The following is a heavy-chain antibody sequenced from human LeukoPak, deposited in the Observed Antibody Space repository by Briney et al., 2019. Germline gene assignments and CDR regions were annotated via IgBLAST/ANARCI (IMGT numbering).Heavy chain of an antibody. D-gene: IGHD4-23*01. Sequence: SETLSLTCTVSGGSISSTNFYWGWIRQPPGRGLEWIGTISSGGDSYYIPSLKSRLTISVDTSKNQFSFNLSSVTAADTAVYYCCLYGGNSGPLCFANWGQGTLVTVSS. CDR1: GGSISSTNFY. J-gene: IGHJ4*02. CDR2: ISSGGDS. V-gene: IGHV4-39*01. CDR3: CLYGGNSGPLCFAN.